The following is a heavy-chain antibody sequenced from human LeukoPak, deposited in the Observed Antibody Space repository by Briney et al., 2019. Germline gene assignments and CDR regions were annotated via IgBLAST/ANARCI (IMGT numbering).Heavy chain of an antibody. Sequence: GGSLRLSCAASGFTFSSYWMHWVRQAPGKGLVWVLRINTDGTSTTYADSVKGRFTISRDNAKNTLYLQINSLRAEDTAVYYCARGRAAVAGYYMDVWGKGTTVTVSS. J-gene: IGHJ6*03. D-gene: IGHD6-19*01. V-gene: IGHV3-74*01. CDR3: ARGRAAVAGYYMDV. CDR2: INTDGTST. CDR1: GFTFSSYW.